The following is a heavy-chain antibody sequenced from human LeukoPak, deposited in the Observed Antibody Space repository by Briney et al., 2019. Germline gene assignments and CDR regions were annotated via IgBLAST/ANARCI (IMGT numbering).Heavy chain of an antibody. D-gene: IGHD5-24*01. CDR1: GFTFSDNG. V-gene: IGHV3-48*04. Sequence: GRSLRLSCAASGFTFSDNGMNWVRQAPEKGLEWISYIGSSGNTIFYADSVRGRFTISRDNAKNSLFLQMNSLRVEDTAVYYCVRGLKTAYNYFDYWGQGTLVTVSS. J-gene: IGHJ4*02. CDR2: IGSSGNTI. CDR3: VRGLKTAYNYFDY.